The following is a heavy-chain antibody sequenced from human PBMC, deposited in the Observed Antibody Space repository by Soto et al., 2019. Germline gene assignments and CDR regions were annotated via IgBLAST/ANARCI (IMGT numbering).Heavy chain of an antibody. CDR1: GGSISSYY. Sequence: QVQLQESGPGLVKPSETLSLTCTVSGGSISSYYWSWIRQPPGKGLEWIGYIYYSGSTNYNPSLKRRVPISVDTSKNQFSLKLGSVTAADTAVYYCARGGYSNYVHYYYGMDVWGQGTTVTASS. V-gene: IGHV4-59*01. CDR2: IYYSGST. D-gene: IGHD4-4*01. CDR3: ARGGYSNYVHYYYGMDV. J-gene: IGHJ6*02.